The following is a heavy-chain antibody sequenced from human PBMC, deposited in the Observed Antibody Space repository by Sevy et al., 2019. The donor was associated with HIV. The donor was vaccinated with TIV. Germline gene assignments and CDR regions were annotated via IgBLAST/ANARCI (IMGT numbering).Heavy chain of an antibody. D-gene: IGHD6-13*01. CDR3: ATHAGIAAAGRVFDY. J-gene: IGHJ4*02. CDR2: TRNKADGYTT. V-gene: IGHV3-72*01. CDR1: GFTFSDHH. Sequence: GGSLRLSCVASGFTFSDHHMEWVRQAPGKGLEWVGRTRNKADGYTTEYAASVKGRFTISRDESKNSLYVQMNSLKAEDTAVYYCATHAGIAAAGRVFDYWGQGTLVTVSS.